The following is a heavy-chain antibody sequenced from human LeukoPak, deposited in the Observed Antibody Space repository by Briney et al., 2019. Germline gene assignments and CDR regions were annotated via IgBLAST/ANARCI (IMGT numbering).Heavy chain of an antibody. J-gene: IGHJ3*02. V-gene: IGHV4-39*01. CDR1: GGSISSSSYY. CDR3: ERHELGETAHAFDI. CDR2: IYYSGST. Sequence: SETLSLTXTVSGGSISSSSYYWGWIRQPPGKGLEWIGSIYYSGSTYYNPSLKSRVTISVDTSKNQFSLKLSSVTAADTAVYYCERHELGETAHAFDIWGQGTMVTVSS. D-gene: IGHD3-10*01.